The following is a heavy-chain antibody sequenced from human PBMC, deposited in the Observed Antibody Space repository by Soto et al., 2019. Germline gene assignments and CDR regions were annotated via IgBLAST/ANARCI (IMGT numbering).Heavy chain of an antibody. V-gene: IGHV1-3*01. J-gene: IGHJ4*02. Sequence: ASVKVSCKASGYILTSYAMHWVRQAPGQRLEWMGWINAGNGNTKYSQKFQGRVTITRDTSASTAYMELSSLRSEDTAVYYCARGGGSYYDFDYWGQGTLVTVSS. D-gene: IGHD1-26*01. CDR1: GYILTSYA. CDR3: ARGGGSYYDFDY. CDR2: INAGNGNT.